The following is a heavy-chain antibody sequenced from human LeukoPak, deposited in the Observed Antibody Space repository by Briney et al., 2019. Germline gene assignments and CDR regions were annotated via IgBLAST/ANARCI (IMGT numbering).Heavy chain of an antibody. CDR3: ARESVNYDFWSGYYH. V-gene: IGHV4-39*07. CDR1: GGSISSSSYY. Sequence: SETLSLTCTVSGGSISSSSYYWGWIRQPPGKGLEWIGDIYHSGSTYYNPSLKSRVTISVDRSKNQFSLKLSSVTAADTAVYYCARESVNYDFWSGYYHWGQGTLVTVSS. D-gene: IGHD3-3*01. CDR2: IYHSGST. J-gene: IGHJ1*01.